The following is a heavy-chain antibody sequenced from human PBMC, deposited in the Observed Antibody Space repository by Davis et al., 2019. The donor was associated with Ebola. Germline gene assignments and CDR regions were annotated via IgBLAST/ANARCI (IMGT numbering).Heavy chain of an antibody. CDR3: ARGPLYSSGYNMDV. D-gene: IGHD6-19*01. Sequence: ASVKVSCKASGYTFTGYYMHWVRRAPGQGLEWMGWINPNSGGTHYAQKFQGRVTMTRDTSISTAYMELSRLRSDDTAVYYCARGPLYSSGYNMDVWGQGTTVTVSS. J-gene: IGHJ6*02. CDR2: INPNSGGT. V-gene: IGHV1-2*02. CDR1: GYTFTGYY.